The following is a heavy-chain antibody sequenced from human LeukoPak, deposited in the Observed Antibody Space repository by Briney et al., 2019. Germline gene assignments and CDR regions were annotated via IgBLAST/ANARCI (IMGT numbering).Heavy chain of an antibody. V-gene: IGHV3-23*01. Sequence: PGGSLRLSCAASGFTFDSHAMAWVRQAPGAGLEWVSGITGNGFETFYADPVRGRFTISRDNSKNTLYLQMNSLRAEDTALYYCAREGLERIFHFDYWGQGTLVTVSS. CDR3: AREGLERIFHFDY. CDR2: ITGNGFET. D-gene: IGHD1-1*01. CDR1: GFTFDSHA. J-gene: IGHJ4*02.